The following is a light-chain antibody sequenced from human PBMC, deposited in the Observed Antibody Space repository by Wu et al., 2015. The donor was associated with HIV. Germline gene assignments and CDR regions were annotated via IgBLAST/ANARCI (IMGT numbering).Light chain of an antibody. CDR2: DAS. CDR3: QQLNSFPLT. CDR1: QDIFTY. V-gene: IGKV1-13*02. Sequence: IQLTQSPSSLSASIGDRVNITCRASQDIFTYLAWYQQXPGKAPRVLIYDASTLQSGVSSRFSGSGSGADFTLTISGLQREDFAVYFCQQLNSFPLT. J-gene: IGKJ5*01.